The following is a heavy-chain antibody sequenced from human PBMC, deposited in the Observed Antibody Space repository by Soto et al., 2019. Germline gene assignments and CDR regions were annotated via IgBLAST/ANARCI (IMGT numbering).Heavy chain of an antibody. J-gene: IGHJ6*02. V-gene: IGHV3-30*04. Sequence: GGSLRLSCAVSGFTFSSYAMHWVRQAPGKGLEWVAVISYDGSNKYYADSVTGRFTISRDNSKNTLYLQMNSLRAEDTAVYYCARDRGYCSSTSCYEPATDYYYYGMDVWGQGTTVTVSS. CDR3: ARDRGYCSSTSCYEPATDYYYYGMDV. CDR2: ISYDGSNK. CDR1: GFTFSSYA. D-gene: IGHD2-2*01.